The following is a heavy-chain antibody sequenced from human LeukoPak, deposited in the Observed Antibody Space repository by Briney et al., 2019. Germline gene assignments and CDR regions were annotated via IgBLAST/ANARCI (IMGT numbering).Heavy chain of an antibody. CDR3: TWEGPPYCSGGSCFYY. CDR1: GFTFGDYA. D-gene: IGHD2-15*01. V-gene: IGHV3-49*04. Sequence: GGSLRLSCTASGFTFGDYAMSWVRQAPGKGLEWVGFIRSKAYGGTTEYAASVKGRFTISRDDSKSIAYLQMNSLKTEDTAVYYCTWEGPPYCSGGSCFYYWGQGTLVTVSS. CDR2: IRSKAYGGTT. J-gene: IGHJ4*02.